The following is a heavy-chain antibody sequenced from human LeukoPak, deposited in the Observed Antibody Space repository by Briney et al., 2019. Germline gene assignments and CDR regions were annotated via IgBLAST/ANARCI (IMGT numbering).Heavy chain of an antibody. D-gene: IGHD1-7*01. CDR1: GGSISSYSYY. J-gene: IGHJ3*02. Sequence: PSETLSLTCTVSGGSISSYSYYWGWIRQPPGKGLEWIGSMYHNGSTYYNPSLKSRVTISVDTSKNQFSLKLSSVTAADTAVYYCARACGAQYNWNYDAFDIWGQGTMVTVSS. CDR2: MYHNGST. CDR3: ARACGAQYNWNYDAFDI. V-gene: IGHV4-39*01.